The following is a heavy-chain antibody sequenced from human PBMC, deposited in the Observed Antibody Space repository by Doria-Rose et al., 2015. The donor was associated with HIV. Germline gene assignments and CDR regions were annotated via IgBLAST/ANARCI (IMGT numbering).Heavy chain of an antibody. CDR1: GGSISHYY. V-gene: IGHV4-59*01. J-gene: IGHJ4*02. Sequence: QVQLQESGPGLVKPSETLSLACSVSGGSISHYYWSWIRQPPGKGLEYIGDIFYTVSTNYSPSLKSRVSISIDTSKYKFSLRLSSVTAADTAVYYCARVLSGTYDYWGQGTLVTVSS. D-gene: IGHD1-26*01. CDR3: ARVLSGTYDY. CDR2: IFYTVST.